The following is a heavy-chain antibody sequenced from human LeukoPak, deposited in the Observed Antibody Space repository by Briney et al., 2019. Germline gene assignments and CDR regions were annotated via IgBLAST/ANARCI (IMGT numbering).Heavy chain of an antibody. CDR2: INHSGST. D-gene: IGHD2-15*01. J-gene: IGHJ4*02. CDR3: ASNGYCSGGSCYWGHDY. V-gene: IGHV4-34*01. Sequence: SETLSLTCAVYGGAFSGYYWSWIRQPPGKGLEWIGEINHSGSTNYNPSLKSRVTISVDTSKNQFSLKLSSVTAADTAVYYCASNGYCSGGSCYWGHDYWGQGTLVTVSS. CDR1: GGAFSGYY.